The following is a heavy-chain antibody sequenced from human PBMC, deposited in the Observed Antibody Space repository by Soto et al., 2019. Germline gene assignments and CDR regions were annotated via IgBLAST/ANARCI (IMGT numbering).Heavy chain of an antibody. Sequence: QVQLQESGPGLVKPSETLSLTCTVSGGSVSSGNYYWSWIRQPPGKGLEWIGYFYYTGSTNYNPSLKSRVTISIDASKNQFSLRLSSVTAADTAVYYCARSMHYSDGSNYSPFDYWAREPWSPSPQ. D-gene: IGHD3-22*01. V-gene: IGHV4-61*01. CDR1: GGSVSSGNYY. CDR2: FYYTGST. J-gene: IGHJ4*02. CDR3: ARSMHYSDGSNYSPFDY.